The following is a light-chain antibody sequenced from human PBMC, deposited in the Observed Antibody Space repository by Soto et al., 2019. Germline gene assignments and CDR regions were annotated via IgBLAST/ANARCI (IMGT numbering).Light chain of an antibody. Sequence: DIVMTQSPLSLPVTPGGPASISCRSSQSLLHSNGYNYLDWYLQKPGQSPQLLIYLGSNRASGVPDRFSGSGSGTEFTLTISSLQPDDFATYYCLQYETYWTFGQGTKV. CDR3: LQYETYWT. CDR1: QSLLHSNGYNY. CDR2: LGS. J-gene: IGKJ1*01. V-gene: IGKV2-28*01.